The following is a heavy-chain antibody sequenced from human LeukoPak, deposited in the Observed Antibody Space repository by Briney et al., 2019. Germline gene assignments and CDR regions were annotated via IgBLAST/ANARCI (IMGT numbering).Heavy chain of an antibody. Sequence: GGSLRLSCEASGFTFSNYWMNWVRQAPGKGLEWVANIKQDGSVKNYVDSVKGRFAISRDNAKNSLYLQMSSLRADAAAVYYCAGGLGWITDSWGQGTRVTVSS. CDR1: GFTFSNYW. J-gene: IGHJ4*02. D-gene: IGHD6-19*01. CDR2: IKQDGSVK. V-gene: IGHV3-7*01. CDR3: AGGLGWITDS.